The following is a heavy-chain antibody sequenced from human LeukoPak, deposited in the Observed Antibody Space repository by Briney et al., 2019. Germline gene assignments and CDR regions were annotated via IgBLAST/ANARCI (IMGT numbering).Heavy chain of an antibody. V-gene: IGHV1-18*01. Sequence: ASVKVSCKASGYTFTSYGISWVRQAPGQGLEWMGWISAYNGNTNYAQKLQGRVTMTTDTSTSTAYMELRSLRSDDTAVYYCARASGYYGFSPYYFDYWGQGTLVTVSS. CDR3: ARASGYYGFSPYYFDY. D-gene: IGHD3-22*01. CDR2: ISAYNGNT. CDR1: GYTFTSYG. J-gene: IGHJ4*02.